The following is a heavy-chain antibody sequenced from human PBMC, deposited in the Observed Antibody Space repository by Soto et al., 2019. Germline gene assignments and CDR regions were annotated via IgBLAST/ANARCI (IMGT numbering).Heavy chain of an antibody. J-gene: IGHJ6*02. CDR1: GGSFSGYY. D-gene: IGHD2-2*01. V-gene: IGHV4-34*01. CDR3: ARVGVQSSTSSYGMDV. CDR2: INHSGST. Sequence: QVQLQQWGAGLLKPSETLSLTCAVDGGSFSGYYWSWIRQPPGKVLEWIGEINHSGSTNYNPSLKSRVTISVDTSMNQFSLKLSSVTAADTAVYYCARVGVQSSTSSYGMDVWGQGTTVTVSS.